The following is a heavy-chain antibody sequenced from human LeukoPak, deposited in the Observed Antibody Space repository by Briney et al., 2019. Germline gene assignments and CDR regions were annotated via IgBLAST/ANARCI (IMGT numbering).Heavy chain of an antibody. CDR2: MYHSGST. V-gene: IGHV4-38-2*01. Sequence: PSETLSLTCAVSGYSISSGHYWGWIRQPPGKGLEWIGSMYHSGSTYYNPSLKSRVTISVDTSKNQFSLKLSSVTAAVTAVYYCARLRWLQSIDYWGQGTLVTVSS. D-gene: IGHD5-24*01. J-gene: IGHJ4*02. CDR1: GYSISSGHY. CDR3: ARLRWLQSIDY.